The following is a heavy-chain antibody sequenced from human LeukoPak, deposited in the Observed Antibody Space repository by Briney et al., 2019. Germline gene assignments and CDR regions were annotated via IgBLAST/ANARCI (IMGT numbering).Heavy chain of an antibody. CDR3: ASGSWYSV. V-gene: IGHV3-7*01. J-gene: IGHJ4*02. Sequence: GGSLRLSCAASGFTFTDYWMSWVRQAPGRGLEWVANIDQDGSEKYYVDSVKGRFTISRDNAKNSLFLQMNSLRAEDTAVYYCASGSWYSVWGQGTLVTVSS. CDR1: GFTFTDYW. D-gene: IGHD6-13*01. CDR2: IDQDGSEK.